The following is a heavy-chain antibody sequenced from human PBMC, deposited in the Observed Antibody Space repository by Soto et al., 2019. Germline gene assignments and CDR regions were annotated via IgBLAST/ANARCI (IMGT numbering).Heavy chain of an antibody. V-gene: IGHV3-7*03. CDR1: GFTFSSYW. CDR3: ARAHRTAYSSSWYSR. J-gene: IGHJ4*02. CDR2: IKQDGSEK. Sequence: GGSLRLSCAASGFTFSSYWMSWVRQAPGKGLEWVANIKQDGSEKYYVDSVKGRFTISRDNAKNSLYLQMNSLRAEDTAVYYCARAHRTAYSSSWYSRWGQGTRVTVSS. D-gene: IGHD6-13*01.